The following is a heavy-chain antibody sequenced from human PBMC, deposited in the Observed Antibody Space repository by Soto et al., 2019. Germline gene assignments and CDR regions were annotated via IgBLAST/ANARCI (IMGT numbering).Heavy chain of an antibody. V-gene: IGHV3-74*01. CDR3: ESDLDWVLYDY. CDR1: GFTFSNYV. Sequence: PGGALRLSCAAAGFTFSNYVMHWVRQAPGKGLVWVSLVSHDGSTTSYADSVKGRFTISRDNSKNTLYLQMNSLRDEDTAVYYCESDLDWVLYDYWGQGTPITASS. J-gene: IGHJ4*02. CDR2: VSHDGSTT. D-gene: IGHD3-3*01.